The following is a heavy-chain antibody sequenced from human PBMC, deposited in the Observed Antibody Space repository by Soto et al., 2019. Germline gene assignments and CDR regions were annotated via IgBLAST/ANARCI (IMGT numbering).Heavy chain of an antibody. Sequence: QVQLQESGPGLMKPSGTLSLTCAVSGGPISTNWWSWVRQPPGKGLEWIGEIYHSGATNYNPSLKDRFTMSVDKSQNHLSLNLNSVTAADTAVYYCAMHIAVSGTRGFDFWGHGTLVTVSS. J-gene: IGHJ4*01. CDR2: IYHSGAT. CDR3: AMHIAVSGTRGFDF. D-gene: IGHD6-19*01. V-gene: IGHV4-4*02. CDR1: GGPISTNW.